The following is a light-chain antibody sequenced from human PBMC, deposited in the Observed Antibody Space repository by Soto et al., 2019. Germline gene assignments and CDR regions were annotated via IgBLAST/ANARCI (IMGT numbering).Light chain of an antibody. Sequence: IRMTQSPSTLSASVGDRVTITCRASQSISSWLAWYQQKPGKAPKLLIYDASSLESGVPSRFSGSGSGTEFTLTISSLQPDDFATYYCQQYNSYRTFGQGTKVDI. CDR3: QQYNSYRT. CDR1: QSISSW. CDR2: DAS. J-gene: IGKJ1*01. V-gene: IGKV1-5*01.